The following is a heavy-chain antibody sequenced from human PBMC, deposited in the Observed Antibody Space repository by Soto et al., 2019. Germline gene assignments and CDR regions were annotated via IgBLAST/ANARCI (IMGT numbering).Heavy chain of an antibody. Sequence: EVQLVQSGAEVKKPGESLQISCKGSGYSFTSHWIGWVRQMPGKGLEWMGSIYPGDSDTRYSPSLQVQVTISADKSITTAYLHWSSLKASDTAIYYCARADSSSHLYDYWGQGTLVTVSS. J-gene: IGHJ4*02. CDR1: GYSFTSHW. V-gene: IGHV5-51*01. CDR3: ARADSSSHLYDY. CDR2: IYPGDSDT. D-gene: IGHD3-22*01.